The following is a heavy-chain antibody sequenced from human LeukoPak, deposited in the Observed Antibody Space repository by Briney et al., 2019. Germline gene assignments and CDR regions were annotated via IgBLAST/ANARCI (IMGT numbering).Heavy chain of an antibody. CDR2: ISASGGST. CDR3: AKDGGPYGSGSYPDY. J-gene: IGHJ4*02. Sequence: GGSLRLSCAVSGLTFRDNRMSWVRQAPGKGLEWVSAISASGGSTYYPDSVKGRFTISRDNSKNTVYLQMNSLRAEDTAVYYCAKDGGPYGSGSYPDYWGQGTLVAVSS. V-gene: IGHV3-23*01. CDR1: GLTFRDNR. D-gene: IGHD3-10*01.